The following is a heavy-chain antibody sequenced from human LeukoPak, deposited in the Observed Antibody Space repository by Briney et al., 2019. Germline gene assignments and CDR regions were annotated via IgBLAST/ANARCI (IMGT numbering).Heavy chain of an antibody. CDR1: GGSISSYY. CDR2: IYDSGST. V-gene: IGHV4-59*01. CDR3: ARAAVLYYMDV. Sequence: SETLSLTCTVSGGSISSYYWSWIRQPPGKGLEWIGFIYDSGSTNYNPSLKSRVTISVDTSKNQFSLKLSSVTAADTAVYYCARAAVLYYMDVWGKGTTVTISS. J-gene: IGHJ6*03.